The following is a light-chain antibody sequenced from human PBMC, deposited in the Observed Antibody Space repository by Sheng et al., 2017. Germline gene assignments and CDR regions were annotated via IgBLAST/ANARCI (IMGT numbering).Light chain of an antibody. CDR2: VAS. J-gene: IGKJ2*01. CDR3: QQSYSTPYT. Sequence: DIQMTQSPSSLSTSVGDTVTITCRASQRISTYLSWYQQKPGIAPKLLIYVASNLQSGVPSRFSGSGSGTDFTLTISSLHPEDFATYFCQQSYSTPYTFGQGTKLEIK. V-gene: IGKV1-39*01. CDR1: QRISTY.